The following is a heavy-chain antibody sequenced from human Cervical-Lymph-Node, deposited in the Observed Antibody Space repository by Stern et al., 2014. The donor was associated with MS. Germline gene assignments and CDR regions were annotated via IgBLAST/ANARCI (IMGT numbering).Heavy chain of an antibody. CDR3: ARGRFLDTAIDY. CDR2: IKKDGSEK. Sequence: VQLVQSGGGLVQPGGSLRLSCVASGFTFSRYWMNWVRQAPGKGLEWVANIKKDGSEKFSGNSVKGRATITPDNHTSSVVLQVNNLRAEDTAVYYCARGRFLDTAIDYWGQGTLVTVSS. D-gene: IGHD5-18*01. CDR1: GFTFSRYW. J-gene: IGHJ4*02. V-gene: IGHV3-7*01.